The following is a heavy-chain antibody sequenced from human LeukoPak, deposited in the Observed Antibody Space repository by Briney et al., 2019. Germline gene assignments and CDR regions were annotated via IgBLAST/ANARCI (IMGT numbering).Heavy chain of an antibody. CDR2: ISGSGGST. V-gene: IGHV3-23*01. CDR1: GFTFSSYA. CDR3: ARGGRYSSSWGDY. J-gene: IGHJ4*02. Sequence: GGSLRLSCAASGFTFSSYAMSWVRQAPGKGLEWVSAISGSGGSTYYADSVKGRFTISRDNSKNTLYLQMNSLRAEDTAVYYCARGGRYSSSWGDYWGQGTLVTVSS. D-gene: IGHD6-13*01.